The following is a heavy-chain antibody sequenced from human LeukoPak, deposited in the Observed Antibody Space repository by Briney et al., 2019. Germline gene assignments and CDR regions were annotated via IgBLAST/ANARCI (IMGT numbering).Heavy chain of an antibody. CDR1: GFAFSSYS. CDR2: ISGSGSTI. D-gene: IGHD4-11*01. J-gene: IGHJ4*02. V-gene: IGHV3-48*02. Sequence: GGSLRLSCVGSGFAFSSYSMNWVRQAPGKGLEWVSYISGSGSTIYYADSVKGRFTISRDNAKSSLYLQMDSLRDEDTAVYYCARDPITTAHYFDYWGQGTLVTVSS. CDR3: ARDPITTAHYFDY.